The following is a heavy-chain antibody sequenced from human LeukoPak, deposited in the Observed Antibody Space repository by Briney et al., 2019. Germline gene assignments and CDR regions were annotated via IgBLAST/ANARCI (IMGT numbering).Heavy chain of an antibody. CDR1: GFTFSSYW. Sequence: GGSLRLSCAASGFTFSSYWMDWVRQAPGKGLVWVSRINSAGSITGYADSVKGRFTISRDNAKNTLYLEMSSLRAEDTAVYFCATDQGGLRYWGQGTLVTVSS. CDR2: INSAGSIT. V-gene: IGHV3-74*01. J-gene: IGHJ4*02. CDR3: ATDQGGLRY. D-gene: IGHD3-3*01.